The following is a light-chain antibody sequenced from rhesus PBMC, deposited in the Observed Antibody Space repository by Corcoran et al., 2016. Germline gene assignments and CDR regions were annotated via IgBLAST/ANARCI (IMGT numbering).Light chain of an antibody. CDR2: KAS. Sequence: DIQMTQSPSSLSASVGDTVTITCRASQSISSWLAWYKQKPGKAPKLLIYKASSLQSGGPSRFSGIGSGTDFTLTIRSLQSEDFATYYCQQYSSSPLTFGGGTKVELK. CDR1: QSISSW. V-gene: IGKV1-22*01. CDR3: QQYSSSPLT. J-gene: IGKJ4*01.